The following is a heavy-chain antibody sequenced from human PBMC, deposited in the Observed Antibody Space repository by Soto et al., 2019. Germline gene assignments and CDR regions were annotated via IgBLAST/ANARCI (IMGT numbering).Heavy chain of an antibody. J-gene: IGHJ5*01. Sequence: VQLVQSGAEVKKPGASVKLSCKAPADTFTSYYIHWVRQAPGHGLEWMGIINPNGGSTRFAQTFQGRITMTRDTSTSTVYMELRSLRSDDSAVYYCAREGSYGWYDCWGQGTLVTVSS. CDR2: INPNGGST. D-gene: IGHD2-15*01. CDR3: AREGSYGWYDC. CDR1: ADTFTSYY. V-gene: IGHV1-46*01.